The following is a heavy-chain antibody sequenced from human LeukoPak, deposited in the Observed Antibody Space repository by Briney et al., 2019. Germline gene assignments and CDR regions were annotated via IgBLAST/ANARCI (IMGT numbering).Heavy chain of an antibody. J-gene: IGHJ4*02. CDR3: ARGWLAETIMVTPYNY. CDR1: GYTFTSYG. V-gene: IGHV1-69*13. Sequence: SVKVSCKASGYTFTSYGISWVRQAPGQGLEWIGEITPIFGTPNYAQKFQGRVTITADESTRTAYMELRSLRSEDTAVYYCARGWLAETIMVTPYNYWGQETLVTVSS. D-gene: IGHD4-23*01. CDR2: ITPIFGTP.